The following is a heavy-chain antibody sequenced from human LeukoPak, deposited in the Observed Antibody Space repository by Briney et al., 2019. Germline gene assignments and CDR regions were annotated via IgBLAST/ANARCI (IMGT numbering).Heavy chain of an antibody. V-gene: IGHV3-73*01. J-gene: IGHJ4*02. CDR3: TSRGFGELQKSYNY. CDR2: IRSKANSYAT. CDR1: GFTFSGSA. D-gene: IGHD3-10*01. Sequence: GGSLTLSCAASGFTFSGSAMHWVRQASGKGLEWVGRIRSKANSYATEYAASVKGRFTISRDDSKNTAYLQMNSLKTEDTAVYYCTSRGFGELQKSYNYWGQGTLVTVSS.